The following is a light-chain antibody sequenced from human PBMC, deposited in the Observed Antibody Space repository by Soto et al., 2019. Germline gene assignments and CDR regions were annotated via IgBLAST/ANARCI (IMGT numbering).Light chain of an antibody. CDR1: QSVGSD. V-gene: IGKV3-15*01. CDR2: GAA. J-gene: IGKJ1*01. CDR3: QQYLDWPRT. Sequence: EIVMTQSPATLSVSPGARATLSCRASQSVGSDLVWYRQKPGQAPRLLIYGAANRATGVPDRFSGSGSGTVFTLTISSLQSDDFAVDYCQQYLDWPRTFGQGTKV.